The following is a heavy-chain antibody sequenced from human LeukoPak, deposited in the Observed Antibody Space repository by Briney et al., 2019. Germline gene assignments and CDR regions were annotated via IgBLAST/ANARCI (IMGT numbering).Heavy chain of an antibody. CDR1: GGTFSSYA. D-gene: IGHD6-6*01. Sequence: SVKVSCKASGGTFSSYAISWVRQAPGQGLEWMGGIIPIFGTANYAQKFQGRVTITTDESTSTAYMELSSLRSEDTAVYYCARDGGKEYSSSSYYFDYWGQGTLVTVSS. V-gene: IGHV1-69*05. CDR2: IIPIFGTA. CDR3: ARDGGKEYSSSSYYFDY. J-gene: IGHJ4*02.